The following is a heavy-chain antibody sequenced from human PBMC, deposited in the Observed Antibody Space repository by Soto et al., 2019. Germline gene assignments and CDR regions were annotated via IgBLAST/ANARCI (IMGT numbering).Heavy chain of an antibody. Sequence: QVQLQQWGAGLLKPSETLSLTCAVYGGSFSGYYWSWIRQPPGKGLEWIGEINHSGSTNYNPSLKSRVTISVDTSKHQFSLKLSSVTAADTAVYYCARRNQPPVGYRYGWTIDYWGQGTLVTVSS. CDR2: INHSGST. CDR1: GGSFSGYY. D-gene: IGHD5-18*01. V-gene: IGHV4-34*01. CDR3: ARRNQPPVGYRYGWTIDY. J-gene: IGHJ4*02.